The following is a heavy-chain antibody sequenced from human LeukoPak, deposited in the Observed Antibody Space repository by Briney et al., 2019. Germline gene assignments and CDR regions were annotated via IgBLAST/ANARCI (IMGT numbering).Heavy chain of an antibody. D-gene: IGHD3-10*01. V-gene: IGHV4-30-2*01. J-gene: IGHJ6*03. CDR3: ARGSFYYYYYMDV. Sequence: SQTLSLTCAVSGGSISSGGYSWSWIRQPPGKGLEWIGYIYHSGSTYYNPSLKSRVTISVDTSKNQFSLKLSSVTAADTAVYYCARGSFYYYYYMDVWGKGTTVTVSS. CDR2: IYHSGST. CDR1: GGSISSGGYS.